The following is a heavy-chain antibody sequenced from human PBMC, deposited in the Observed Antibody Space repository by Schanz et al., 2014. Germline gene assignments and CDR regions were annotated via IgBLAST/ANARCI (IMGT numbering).Heavy chain of an antibody. CDR1: GYTTFTDYY. D-gene: IGHD1-1*01. CDR2: IIPILGIA. J-gene: IGHJ6*03. CDR3: ARVSMEFERGKTCCYYMAV. V-gene: IGHV1-69*10. Sequence: QEQLVQSGAEVRKPGASVKVSCKASGYTTFTDYYIHWVRQAPGQGLEWMGWIIPILGIANYAQNFQGRVTITADKSTSTAYVELTSLRSEDTAVYYCARVSMEFERGKTCCYYMAVWGSWTTVTVSS.